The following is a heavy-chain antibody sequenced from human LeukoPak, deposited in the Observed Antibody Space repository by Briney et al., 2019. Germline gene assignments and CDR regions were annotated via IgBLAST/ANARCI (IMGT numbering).Heavy chain of an antibody. CDR1: GFTFDDYA. Sequence: PGGSLRLSCAASGFTFDDYAMHWVRQAPGKGLEWVSLISWDGGSTYYADSVKGRFTISRDNSRHTLYLQMNSLGAEDTALYYCAKDKEYSGFGPILSGYYYGMDVWGKGTRSPSPQ. D-gene: IGHD5-12*01. CDR3: AKDKEYSGFGPILSGYYYGMDV. CDR2: ISWDGGST. V-gene: IGHV3-43D*04. J-gene: IGHJ6*04.